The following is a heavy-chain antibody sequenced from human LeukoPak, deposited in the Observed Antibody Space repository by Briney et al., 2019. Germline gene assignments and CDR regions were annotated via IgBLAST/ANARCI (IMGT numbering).Heavy chain of an antibody. J-gene: IGHJ4*02. CDR3: AKRVAGTSKYFDY. D-gene: IGHD6-19*01. Sequence: PGGSLRLFCAASGFTFSSNYMSWVRQAPGKGPEWVSTISLSGDSASYADSVKGRFTISRDNSKSSLYLHMNSLRAEDTAVYYCAKRVAGTSKYFDYWGQGTLVTVSS. V-gene: IGHV3-23*01. CDR2: ISLSGDSA. CDR1: GFTFSSNY.